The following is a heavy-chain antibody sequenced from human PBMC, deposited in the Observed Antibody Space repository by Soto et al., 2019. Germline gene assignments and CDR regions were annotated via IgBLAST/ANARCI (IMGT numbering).Heavy chain of an antibody. Sequence: SETLSLTCTVSGGSISSGGYYWSWIRQHPGKGLEWIGYIYYSGSTYYNPSLKSRVTISVDTSKNQFSLRLSSVTAADTAVYYCARTRGYSYGPNPFIDYWGQGTLVTVSS. D-gene: IGHD5-18*01. CDR2: IYYSGST. J-gene: IGHJ4*02. V-gene: IGHV4-31*03. CDR3: ARTRGYSYGPNPFIDY. CDR1: GGSISSGGYY.